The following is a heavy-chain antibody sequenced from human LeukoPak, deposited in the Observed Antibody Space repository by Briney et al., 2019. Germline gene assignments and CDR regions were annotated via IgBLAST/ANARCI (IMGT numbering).Heavy chain of an antibody. V-gene: IGHV4-59*01. CDR1: GGSISSYY. CDR2: IYYSGST. J-gene: IGHJ3*02. D-gene: IGHD2-15*01. Sequence: PSETLSLTCTVSGGSISSYYWSWIRQPPGNGLEWIGYIYYSGSTNYNPSLKSRVTISVDTSKNQFSLKLSSVTAADTAVYYCARVRELHDAFDIWGQGTMVTVSS. CDR3: ARVRELHDAFDI.